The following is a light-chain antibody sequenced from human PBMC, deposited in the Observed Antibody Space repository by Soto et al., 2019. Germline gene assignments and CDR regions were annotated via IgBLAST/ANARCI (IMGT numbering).Light chain of an antibody. V-gene: IGKV1-27*01. CDR2: AAS. CDR3: QNYNGAPWT. Sequence: DIQMTQSPSSLSASVGDRVTITCRASQGISNYLVWYQQKPGKVPKLLIYAASTLQSGVPSRFSGSGSGTDFTLTISSLQPQDVATYYCQNYNGAPWTFDQETKVEIK. CDR1: QGISNY. J-gene: IGKJ1*01.